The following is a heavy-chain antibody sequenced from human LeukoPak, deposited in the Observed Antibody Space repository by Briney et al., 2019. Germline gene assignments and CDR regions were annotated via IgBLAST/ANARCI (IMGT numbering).Heavy chain of an antibody. CDR1: GFTFSSYS. V-gene: IGHV3-21*01. CDR2: ISSSSSYI. CDR3: ARAQSGADDAFDI. D-gene: IGHD3-10*01. J-gene: IGHJ3*02. Sequence: PGGSLRLSCAASGFTFSSYSMNWVRQAPGKGLEWVSSISSSSSYIYYADSVKGRFTTSRDNAKNSLYLQMNSLRAEDTAVYYCARAQSGADDAFDIWGQGTMGTVSS.